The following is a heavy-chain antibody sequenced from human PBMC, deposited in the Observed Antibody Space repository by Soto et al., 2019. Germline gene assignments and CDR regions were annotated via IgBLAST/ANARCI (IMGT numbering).Heavy chain of an antibody. CDR1: GYTFTSYA. J-gene: IGHJ4*02. V-gene: IGHV1-3*01. D-gene: IGHD5-18*01. Sequence: QVQLVQSEAEVKKPGASVKVSCKASGYTFTSYAMHWVRQAPGQRLEWMGWINAGNGNTKYSQKFQGRVTITRDTSASTAYMELSSLRSEDTAVYYCARGLNGYLHYFDYWGQGTLVTVSS. CDR3: ARGLNGYLHYFDY. CDR2: INAGNGNT.